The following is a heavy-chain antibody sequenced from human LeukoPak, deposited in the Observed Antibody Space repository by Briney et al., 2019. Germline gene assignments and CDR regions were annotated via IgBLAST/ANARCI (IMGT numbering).Heavy chain of an antibody. D-gene: IGHD5-12*01. CDR2: ITDAVGST. V-gene: IGHV3-23*01. CDR1: GFTFSSSS. J-gene: IGHJ4*02. Sequence: GGSLRLSCAASGFTFSSSSISWVRQAPGKGLEWVSAITDAVGSTHYADSVKGRFTISSDNSKNAVYLQMNSLRPEDMAVYYCAKEIFSGLLYIDYWGQGTLVTVSS. CDR3: AKEIFSGLLYIDY.